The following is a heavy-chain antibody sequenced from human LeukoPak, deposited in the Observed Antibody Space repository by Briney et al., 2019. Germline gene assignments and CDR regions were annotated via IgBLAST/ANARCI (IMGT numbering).Heavy chain of an antibody. CDR1: GFTFSKYG. J-gene: IGHJ3*02. CDR3: ARADNGSGSYAFDI. V-gene: IGHV3-33*08. D-gene: IGHD3-10*01. CDR2: IWHGQKKE. Sequence: GGSLRLSCAASGFTFSKYGVHWVRQAPGKGLEWVAVIWHGQKKEYYADSVKGRFTISRDNSKNTLDLQMRSLRAEDTAVYYCARADNGSGSYAFDIWGQGTRVTVSS.